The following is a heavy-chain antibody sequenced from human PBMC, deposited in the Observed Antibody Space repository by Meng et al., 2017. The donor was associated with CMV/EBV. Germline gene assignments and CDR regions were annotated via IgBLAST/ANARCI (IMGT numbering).Heavy chain of an antibody. CDR2: ISSSSSYI. CDR1: GFTFSSYS. V-gene: IGHV3-21*01. Sequence: GGSLRLSCAASGFTFSSYSMNWVRQAPGKGLEWVSSISSSSSYIYYADSVKGRFTISRDNAKNSLYLQMNSLRAEDTAVYYCARDRVSYSADFDYWGRGTLVTVSS. D-gene: IGHD5-18*01. CDR3: ARDRVSYSADFDY. J-gene: IGHJ4*02.